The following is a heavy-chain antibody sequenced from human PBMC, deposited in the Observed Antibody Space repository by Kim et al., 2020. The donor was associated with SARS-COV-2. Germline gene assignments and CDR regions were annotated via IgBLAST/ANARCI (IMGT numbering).Heavy chain of an antibody. D-gene: IGHD3-16*02. J-gene: IGHJ6*02. CDR2: IKQDGSEK. CDR3: ARVPTFGGVIYIYGMDV. CDR1: GFTFSSYW. V-gene: IGHV3-7*01. Sequence: GGSLRLSCAASGFTFSSYWMSWVRQAPGKGLEWVANIKQDGSEKYYVDSVKGRFTISRDNAKNSLYLQMNSLRAEDTAVYYCARVPTFGGVIYIYGMDVWGQGTTVTVSS.